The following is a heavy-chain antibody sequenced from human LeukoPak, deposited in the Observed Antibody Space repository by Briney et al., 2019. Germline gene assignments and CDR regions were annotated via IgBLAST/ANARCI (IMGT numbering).Heavy chain of an antibody. CDR3: ASVLGYCSGGSCYRPRY. CDR2: INPNSGGT. D-gene: IGHD2-15*01. CDR1: GYTFTGYY. J-gene: IGHJ4*02. Sequence: ASVKVSCKASGYTFTGYYMHWVRQAPGQGLEWMGWINPNSGGTNYAQKFQGRVTMTRDTSISTAYMELSRLRSDDTAVYYCASVLGYCSGGSCYRPRYWGQGTLVTVSS. V-gene: IGHV1-2*02.